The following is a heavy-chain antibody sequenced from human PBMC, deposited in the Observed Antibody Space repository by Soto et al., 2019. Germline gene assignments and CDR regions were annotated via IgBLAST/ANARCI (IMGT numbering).Heavy chain of an antibody. CDR2: IYYSGST. CDR3: ARDMRTAFDI. Sequence: TLSLTCTVSGGSISSYYWSWIRQPPGKGLEWIGYIYYSGSTNYNPSLKSRVTISVDTSKNQFSLKLSSVTAADTAVYYCARDMRTAFDIWGQGTMVTVS. J-gene: IGHJ3*02. D-gene: IGHD2-2*01. V-gene: IGHV4-59*01. CDR1: GGSISSYY.